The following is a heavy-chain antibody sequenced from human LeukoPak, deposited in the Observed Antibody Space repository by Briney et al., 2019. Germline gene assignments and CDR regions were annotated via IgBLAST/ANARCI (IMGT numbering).Heavy chain of an antibody. CDR3: AKVRYSSSWFDY. D-gene: IGHD6-13*01. CDR2: ISGSGGST. Sequence: GGSLRLSCAASGFSFSTYAMHWVRQAPGKGLEWVSAISGSGGSTYYADSVKGRFTISRDNSKNKLYLQMNSLRAEDTAVYYCAKVRYSSSWFDYWGQGTLVTVSS. J-gene: IGHJ4*02. V-gene: IGHV3-23*01. CDR1: GFSFSTYA.